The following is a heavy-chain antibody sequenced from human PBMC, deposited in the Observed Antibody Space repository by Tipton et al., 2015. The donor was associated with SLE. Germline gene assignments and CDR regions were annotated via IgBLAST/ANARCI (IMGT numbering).Heavy chain of an antibody. Sequence: GSLRLSCVASGFTFGDYYMSWIRQAPGKGLEWVSFISTSGSTMHHADSVKGRFTISRDNANNSLYLQMNSLRTEDTAVYYCAGTHFDWLLRPFDYWGQGTLVTVAS. CDR2: ISTSGSTM. V-gene: IGHV3-11*01. J-gene: IGHJ4*02. CDR3: AGTHFDWLLRPFDY. D-gene: IGHD3-9*01. CDR1: GFTFGDYY.